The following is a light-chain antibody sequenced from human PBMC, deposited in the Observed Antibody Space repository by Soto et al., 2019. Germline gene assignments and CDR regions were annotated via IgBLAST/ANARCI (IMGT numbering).Light chain of an antibody. V-gene: IGLV2-14*03. CDR2: DVS. CDR1: GSDVCAYDY. Sequence: QSALTQPASVSGSPGQSITISCAGTGSDVCAYDYVSWYQHHPGRAPKLVISDVSDRPSGISNRFSGSKSGNTASLTISELQAEDEADYYCSSYTASSSWVFGGGTKLTVL. CDR3: SSYTASSSWV. J-gene: IGLJ3*02.